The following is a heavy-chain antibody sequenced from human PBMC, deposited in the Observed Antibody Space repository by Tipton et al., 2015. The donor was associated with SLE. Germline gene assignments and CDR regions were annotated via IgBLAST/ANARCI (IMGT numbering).Heavy chain of an antibody. J-gene: IGHJ6*02. V-gene: IGHV3-23*01. Sequence: SLRLSCAASGFTFSSYAMSWVRQAPGKGLEWVSAISGSGGSTYYADSVKGRFTISRDNSKNTLYLQMNSLRAEDTAVYYCARSRGSSWPGGMDVWGQGTTVTVSS. CDR3: ARSRGSSWPGGMDV. D-gene: IGHD6-13*01. CDR1: GFTFSSYA. CDR2: ISGSGGST.